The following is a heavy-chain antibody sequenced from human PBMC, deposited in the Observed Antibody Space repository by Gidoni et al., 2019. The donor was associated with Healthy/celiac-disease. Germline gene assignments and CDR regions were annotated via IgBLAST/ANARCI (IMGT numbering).Heavy chain of an antibody. V-gene: IGHV3-11*06. J-gene: IGHJ5*02. CDR3: AREASRVLNEGFDP. CDR1: GFTFSDYY. D-gene: IGHD3-3*01. CDR2: ISSSSSYT. Sequence: QVQLVESGGGLVKPGGSLRLACAASGFTFSDYYMSWIRQAPGKGLEWVSYISSSSSYTNYADSVKGRFTISRDNAKNSLYLQMNSLRAEDTAVYYCAREASRVLNEGFDPWGQGTLVTVSS.